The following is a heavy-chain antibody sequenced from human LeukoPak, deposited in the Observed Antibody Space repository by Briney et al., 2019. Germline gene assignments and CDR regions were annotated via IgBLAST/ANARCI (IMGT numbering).Heavy chain of an antibody. CDR3: ATSSWNDGDGVFDH. V-gene: IGHV3-7*01. Sequence: RGSLRLSCAASGFTFSSYWMSWVRQAPGKGLEWVANMKQDESEKYYVDSVEGRFTISKDNAKNSLYLQMNSLRVEDMAVYYCATSSWNDGDGVFDHWGQGTLVTVSS. CDR1: GFTFSSYW. J-gene: IGHJ4*02. CDR2: MKQDESEK. D-gene: IGHD1-1*01.